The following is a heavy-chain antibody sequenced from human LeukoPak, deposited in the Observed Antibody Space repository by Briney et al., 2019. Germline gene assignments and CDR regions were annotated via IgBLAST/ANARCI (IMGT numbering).Heavy chain of an antibody. D-gene: IGHD3-22*01. CDR2: IKSKTDGGTT. CDR1: GFTFSNAW. J-gene: IGHJ3*02. CDR3: TTGGVIVVVITPDDAFDI. V-gene: IGHV3-15*01. Sequence: GGSLRLSCAASGFTFSNAWMSWVRQAPGKGLEWVGRIKSKTDGGTTDYAAPVKGRFTISRDDSKNTLYLQMNSLKTEDTAVYYCTTGGVIVVVITPDDAFDIWSQGTMVTVSS.